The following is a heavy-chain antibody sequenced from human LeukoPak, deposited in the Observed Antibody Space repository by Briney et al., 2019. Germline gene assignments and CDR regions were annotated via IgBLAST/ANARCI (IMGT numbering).Heavy chain of an antibody. V-gene: IGHV4-31*03. CDR1: GGSISSGGYY. CDR2: IYYSGST. CDR3: AKSTVRGVNTYWYFDL. Sequence: PSETLSLTCTVSGGSISSGGYYWSWIRQHPGKGLEWIGYIYYSGSTYYNPSLKSRVTISVDTSKNQFSLKLSSVTAADTAVYYCAKSTVRGVNTYWYFDLWGRGTLVTVSS. J-gene: IGHJ2*01. D-gene: IGHD3-10*01.